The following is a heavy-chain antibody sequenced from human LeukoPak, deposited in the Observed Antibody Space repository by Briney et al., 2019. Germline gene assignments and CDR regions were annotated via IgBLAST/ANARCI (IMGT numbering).Heavy chain of an antibody. CDR3: ARDRYTLPGWFDP. CDR2: IYYSGST. D-gene: IGHD1-1*01. CDR1: GGSISSGDYY. J-gene: IGHJ5*02. Sequence: PSETLSLTCTVSGGSISSGDYYWSWIRQPPGKGLEWIGYIYYSGSTYYNPSLKSRVTISVDTSKNQFSLKLSSVTAADTAVYYCARDRYTLPGWFDPWGQGTLVTVSS. V-gene: IGHV4-30-4*01.